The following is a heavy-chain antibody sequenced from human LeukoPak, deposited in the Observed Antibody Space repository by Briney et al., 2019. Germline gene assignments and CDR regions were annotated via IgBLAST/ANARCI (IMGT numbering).Heavy chain of an antibody. J-gene: IGHJ6*03. CDR3: AGPPVAGTPNYYYYYMHV. CDR1: GFAFSSYA. V-gene: IGHV3-23*01. D-gene: IGHD6-19*01. Sequence: GGSLRLSCAASGFAFSSYAMSWVRQAPGKGLEWVSAISGSGGSTYYADSVKGRFTISRDNSKNTLYLQMNSLRAEDTAVYYCAGPPVAGTPNYYYYYMHVWGKGTTVTVSS. CDR2: ISGSGGST.